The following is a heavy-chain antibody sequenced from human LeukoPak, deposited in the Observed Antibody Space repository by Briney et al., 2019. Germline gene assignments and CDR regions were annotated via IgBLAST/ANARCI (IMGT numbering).Heavy chain of an antibody. CDR1: GFTFSNYG. CDR3: AKSHTMAQSDYGDFGY. CDR2: IRYDGSDI. V-gene: IGHV3-30*02. J-gene: IGHJ4*02. Sequence: GWSLRLSCAASGFTFSNYGMHWVRQAPGKGLEWVAFIRYDGSDIYYEDSPKGRFTISRDNAKNTVYLQMNSLRAEDTAVYYCAKSHTMAQSDYGDFGYWGQGTLVTVSS. D-gene: IGHD4-17*01.